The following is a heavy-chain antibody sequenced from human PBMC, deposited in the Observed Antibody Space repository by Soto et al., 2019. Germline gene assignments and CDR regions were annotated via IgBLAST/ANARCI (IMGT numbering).Heavy chain of an antibody. CDR3: AREVAFRDGNISPLNY. CDR1: GGTFSSHG. J-gene: IGHJ4*02. D-gene: IGHD2-15*01. V-gene: IGHV1-69*01. Sequence: QVQLVQSGAEVKKPGSSVKVSCKASGGTFSSHGFNWVRQAPGQGLEWMGGIMPTIGTANYAQKFQGRVTITADEHTSTANMELSSLRSEDTAVYCCAREVAFRDGNISPLNYWGQVTLVTVSS. CDR2: IMPTIGTA.